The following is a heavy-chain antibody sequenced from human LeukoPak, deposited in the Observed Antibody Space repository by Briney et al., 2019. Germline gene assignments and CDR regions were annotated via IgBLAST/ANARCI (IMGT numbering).Heavy chain of an antibody. CDR1: GGSVSSGRYY. CDR3: ARGSYYDY. CDR2: IYYSGST. J-gene: IGHJ4*02. V-gene: IGHV4-61*01. Sequence: SETLSLTCTVSGGSVSSGRYYWSWIRQPPGKGLEWIGYIYYSGSTNYNPSLKSRVTISVDTSKNQFSLELSSVTAADTAVYYCARGSYYDYWGQGTLVTVSS. D-gene: IGHD1-26*01.